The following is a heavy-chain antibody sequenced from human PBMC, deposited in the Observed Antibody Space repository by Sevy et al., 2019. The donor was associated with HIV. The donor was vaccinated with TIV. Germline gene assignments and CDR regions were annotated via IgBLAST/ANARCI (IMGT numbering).Heavy chain of an antibody. V-gene: IGHV3-7*01. CDR3: AKLGFYYDSSAYDYFDY. CDR1: GFTFSDYW. D-gene: IGHD3-22*01. J-gene: IGHJ4*02. CDR2: IKQDGSEK. Sequence: GGSLRLSCAASGFTFSDYWMNWVRQAPGKGLEWVANIKQDGSEKYDVDSVKGRFTISRDNAKKSPYLQMNSLRVEDTAVYFCAKLGFYYDSSAYDYFDYWGQGTLVTVSS.